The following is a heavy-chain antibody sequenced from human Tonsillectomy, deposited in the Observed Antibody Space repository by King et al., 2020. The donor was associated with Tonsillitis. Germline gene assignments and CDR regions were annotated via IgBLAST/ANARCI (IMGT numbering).Heavy chain of an antibody. V-gene: IGHV1-18*04. CDR3: VRGITVTTRFFPNLPFDY. D-gene: IGHD4-17*01. CDR2: ISAYNGNT. CDR1: GYTFSSYG. Sequence: QLVQSGAEVKKPGASVKVSCKASGYTFSSYGIYWVRQAPGQGLEWMGWISAYNGNTNYAQKLQGRVTMTTDTSTSTAYMELGSLSSDDTAVYYCVRGITVTTRFFPNLPFDYWGQGTLVTVSS. J-gene: IGHJ4*02.